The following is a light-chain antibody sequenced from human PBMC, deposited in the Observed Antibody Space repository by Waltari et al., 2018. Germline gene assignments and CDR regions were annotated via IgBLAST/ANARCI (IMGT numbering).Light chain of an antibody. CDR2: KAS. V-gene: IGKV1-5*03. Sequence: DIQMTQSPSSLSTSLGDRVTITCRASQDINNWLAWYQQKPGKAPKLLIFKASTLEIGVPSRFSGSGSGTEFTLTISSLLPEDFATYYCQQYDSAPYTFGQGTNVEI. CDR3: QQYDSAPYT. CDR1: QDINNW. J-gene: IGKJ2*01.